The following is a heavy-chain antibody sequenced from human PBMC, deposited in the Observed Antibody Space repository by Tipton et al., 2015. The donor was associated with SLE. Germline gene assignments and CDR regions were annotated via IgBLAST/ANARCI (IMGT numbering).Heavy chain of an antibody. CDR2: IYSNGST. CDR3: ASGDDLPYYFEY. V-gene: IGHV4-4*08. Sequence: TLSLTCTVSGVSISSYYWSWIRQPPGKGLEWIGYIYSNGSTNYNPSLKSRVTISADTSKRQFSLKLGSVTAADTAVYYCASGDDLPYYFEYWGQGTLVTVSS. J-gene: IGHJ4*02. CDR1: GVSISSYY. D-gene: IGHD7-27*01.